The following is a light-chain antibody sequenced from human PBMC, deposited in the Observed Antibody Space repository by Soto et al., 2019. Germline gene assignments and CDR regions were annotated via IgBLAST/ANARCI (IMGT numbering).Light chain of an antibody. CDR2: GAS. CDR3: QQYNNWPL. Sequence: EIVMTQSPATLSVSPGERATLSCRASQSVSSNLAWYQQKPGQAPRLLIYGASTRATGIPARFSGSGSGTEFTLTISSLQSEDFPVYYCQQYNNWPLFGGGTKVEIK. V-gene: IGKV3-15*01. CDR1: QSVSSN. J-gene: IGKJ4*01.